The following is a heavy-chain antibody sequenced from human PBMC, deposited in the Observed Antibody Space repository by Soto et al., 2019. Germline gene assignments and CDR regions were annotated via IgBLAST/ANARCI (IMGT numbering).Heavy chain of an antibody. D-gene: IGHD2-8*01. CDR3: ARDRGYCTNGVCRGVFDY. CDR2: ISSSSSTI. CDR1: GFTFSSYS. V-gene: IGHV3-48*02. Sequence: GGSLRLSCAASGFTFSSYSMNWVRQAPGKGLEWVSYISSSSSTIYYADSVKGRFTISRDNAKNSLYLQMNSLRDEDTAVYYCARDRGYCTNGVCRGVFDYWGQGTLVTVSS. J-gene: IGHJ4*02.